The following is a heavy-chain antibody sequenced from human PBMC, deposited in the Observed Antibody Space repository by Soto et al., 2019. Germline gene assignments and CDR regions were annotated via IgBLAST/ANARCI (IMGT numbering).Heavy chain of an antibody. J-gene: IGHJ6*02. Sequence: QVQLQQWGAGLLKPSETLSLTCAVYGGSFSGYYWSWLRQTPEKGLEWIGEINHSGDTKYNPTLESRVTISVDTSKNQFSLKVTSVRAADTAVYYCARTGGMDVWGQGATVTVSS. V-gene: IGHV4-34*01. CDR3: ARTGGMDV. CDR1: GGSFSGYY. CDR2: INHSGDT.